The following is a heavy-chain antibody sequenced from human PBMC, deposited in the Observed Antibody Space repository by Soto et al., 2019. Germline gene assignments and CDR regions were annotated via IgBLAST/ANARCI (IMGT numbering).Heavy chain of an antibody. J-gene: IGHJ4*02. Sequence: EVQLVESGGGLVQPGGSLRLSCVASGFTFSSYWMSWVRQTPGKGLEWVGNIKPDGSEKSYVDSVKGRFTISRDNAKNSLYLELNSLRAEDTAVYYCARDYFWGQGTLVTVSS. CDR2: IKPDGSEK. V-gene: IGHV3-7*01. CDR3: ARDYF. CDR1: GFTFSSYW.